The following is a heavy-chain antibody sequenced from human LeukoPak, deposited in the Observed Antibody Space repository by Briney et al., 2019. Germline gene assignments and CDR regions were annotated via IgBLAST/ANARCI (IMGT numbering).Heavy chain of an antibody. J-gene: IGHJ4*02. D-gene: IGHD7-27*01. Sequence: GASVKVSCEASGYXFTGYYIHWVRQAPGQGLEWMAWINPNGGGTNYAQKFQGRVAVTRDSSISTAYMELSGLTSDDTAVFYCARGTGAPNYFDYWGQGTLVTVSS. CDR2: INPNGGGT. CDR3: ARGTGAPNYFDY. V-gene: IGHV1-2*02. CDR1: GYXFTGYY.